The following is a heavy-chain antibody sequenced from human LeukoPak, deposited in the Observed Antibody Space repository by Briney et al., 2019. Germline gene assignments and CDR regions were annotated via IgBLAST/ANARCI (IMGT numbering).Heavy chain of an antibody. V-gene: IGHV3-48*03. J-gene: IGHJ4*02. CDR2: ISTSGSSV. D-gene: IGHD3-9*01. CDR3: AKRVDILTGYYQRRADYFDY. Sequence: GGSLRLSCAASGFTFSSYEMNWVRQAPGEGLEWISYISTSGSSVKYADSVKGRFTISRDNAKNSLYLQMDSLRAEDTAVYYCAKRVDILTGYYQRRADYFDYWGQGTLVTVSS. CDR1: GFTFSSYE.